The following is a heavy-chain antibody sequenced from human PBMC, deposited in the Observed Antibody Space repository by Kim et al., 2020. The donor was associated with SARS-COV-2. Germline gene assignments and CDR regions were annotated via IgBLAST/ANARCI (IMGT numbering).Heavy chain of an antibody. Sequence: SETLSLTCTVSGGSISSGGYYWSWIRQHPGKGLEWIGYIYYSGSTYYNPSLKSRVTISVDTSKNQFSLKLSSVTAADTAVYYCARDRTTVVTGRVFDYWGQGTLVTVSS. D-gene: IGHD4-17*01. CDR3: ARDRTTVVTGRVFDY. V-gene: IGHV4-31*03. CDR2: IYYSGST. J-gene: IGHJ4*02. CDR1: GGSISSGGYY.